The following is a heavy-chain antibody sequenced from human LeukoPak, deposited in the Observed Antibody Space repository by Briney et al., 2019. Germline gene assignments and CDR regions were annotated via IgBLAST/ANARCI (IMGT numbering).Heavy chain of an antibody. J-gene: IGHJ6*03. Sequence: PSEILSLTCAVYGGSFSGHYWTWIRQPPGKGLEWIGEINHSGSTNYNPSLKSRVTISVDTSKNQFSLKLSSVTAADTAVYYCARGRRSSYMDVWGKGTTVTVSS. CDR3: ARGRRSSYMDV. V-gene: IGHV4-34*01. CDR1: GGSFSGHY. CDR2: INHSGST.